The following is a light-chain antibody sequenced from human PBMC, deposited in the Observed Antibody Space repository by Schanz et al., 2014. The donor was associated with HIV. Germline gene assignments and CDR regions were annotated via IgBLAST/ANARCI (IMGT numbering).Light chain of an antibody. CDR1: QSVSSY. CDR3: QQYGNSPLT. Sequence: EIVLTQSPATLSLSPGERATLSCRASQSVSSYLAWYQQKPGQAPRLLIYGASNRATGIPVRFSGSGFGTDFTLTISRLEPEDIAVYYCQQYGNSPLTFGGGTKVEIK. J-gene: IGKJ4*01. CDR2: GAS. V-gene: IGKV3-20*01.